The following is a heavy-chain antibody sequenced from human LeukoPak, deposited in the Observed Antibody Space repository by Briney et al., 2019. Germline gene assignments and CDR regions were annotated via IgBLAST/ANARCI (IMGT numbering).Heavy chain of an antibody. V-gene: IGHV3-23*01. CDR3: AKKSGGRYSHGYPPQDY. CDR2: ISGSGGST. Sequence: GGSLRLSCAASGFTFSSYAMSWVRQAPGKGLEWVSAISGSGGSTYYADSVKGRFTISRDNSKNTLYLQMNSLRAEDTAVYYCAKKSGGRYSHGYPPQDYWGQGTLVTVSS. CDR1: GFTFSSYA. J-gene: IGHJ4*02. D-gene: IGHD5-18*01.